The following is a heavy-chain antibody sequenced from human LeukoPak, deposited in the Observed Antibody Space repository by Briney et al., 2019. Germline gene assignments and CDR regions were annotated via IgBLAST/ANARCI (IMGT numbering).Heavy chain of an antibody. CDR3: AGEGVDTAMGFDY. V-gene: IGHV3-30-3*01. CDR1: GFTFSSYA. J-gene: IGHJ4*02. Sequence: GGSLRLSCAASGFTFSSYAMHWVRQAPGKGLEWVAVISYDGSNKYYADSVKGRFTISRDNSKNTLYLQMNSLRAEDTAVYYCAGEGVDTAMGFDYWGQGTLVTVSS. D-gene: IGHD5-18*01. CDR2: ISYDGSNK.